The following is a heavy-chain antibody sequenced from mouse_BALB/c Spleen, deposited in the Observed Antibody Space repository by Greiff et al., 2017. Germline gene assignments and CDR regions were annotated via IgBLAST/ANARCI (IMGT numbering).Heavy chain of an antibody. CDR2: IDPSDSYT. CDR3: AKYGNYEDY. V-gene: IGHV1-69*02. Sequence: QVQLQQPGAELVKPGASVKLSCKASGYTFTSYWMHWVKQRPGQGLEWIGEIDPSDSYTNYNQKFKGKATLTVDKSSSTAYMQLSSLTSEDSAVCYCAKYGNYEDYWGQGTTLTVSS. D-gene: IGHD2-10*02. CDR1: GYTFTSYW. J-gene: IGHJ2*01.